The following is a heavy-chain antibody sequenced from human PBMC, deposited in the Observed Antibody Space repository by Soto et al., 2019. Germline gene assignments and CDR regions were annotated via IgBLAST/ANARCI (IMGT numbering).Heavy chain of an antibody. CDR1: GGTFSSYA. Sequence: SVKVSCKASGGTFSSYAISWVRQAPGQGLEWMGGIIPIFGTAKYPQKFQGRVTITRDTSASTAYMELSSLSSEDTAVYYCARGSGYALAPDYWGQGTQVTVSS. J-gene: IGHJ4*02. CDR3: ARGSGYALAPDY. V-gene: IGHV1-69*05. CDR2: IIPIFGTA. D-gene: IGHD5-12*01.